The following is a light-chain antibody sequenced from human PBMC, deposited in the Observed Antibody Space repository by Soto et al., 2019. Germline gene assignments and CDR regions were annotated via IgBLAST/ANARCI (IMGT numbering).Light chain of an antibody. Sequence: VSAKKEDRVTITCRASQSIGFYLNWYQQKPGKAHKVLIYAASNLQSGVPSRFSGSGSGTEFTLTISSLQPEDFATYYCPQSDSIPISFGHGGLPAIK. J-gene: IGKJ5*01. CDR1: QSIGFY. V-gene: IGKV1-39*01. CDR2: AAS. CDR3: PQSDSIPIS.